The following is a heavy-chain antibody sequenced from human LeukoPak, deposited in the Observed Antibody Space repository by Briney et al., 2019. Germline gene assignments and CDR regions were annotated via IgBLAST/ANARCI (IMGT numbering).Heavy chain of an antibody. D-gene: IGHD6-19*01. V-gene: IGHV3-30*02. Sequence: GGSLSLSCAASGFTFSSYGMHWVRQAPGKGLEWVAFIRYDGSNKYYADSVKGRFHIYRDNSKNTLYLQMNSLRAEDTAVYYCAKDWQWLDGSGVDYWGQGTLVTVSS. CDR2: IRYDGSNK. J-gene: IGHJ4*02. CDR3: AKDWQWLDGSGVDY. CDR1: GFTFSSYG.